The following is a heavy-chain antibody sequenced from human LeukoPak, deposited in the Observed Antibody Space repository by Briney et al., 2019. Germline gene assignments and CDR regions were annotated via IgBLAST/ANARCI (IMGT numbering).Heavy chain of an antibody. V-gene: IGHV4-4*07. CDR3: ARETSRGLDH. Sequence: SETLSLTCSVSAAFLSCYFWSWIRQPAGKELEWIGRFYTGGSTHFNTSLKSRLTMSANTSTKQFSLRLSSVTAADRAVYYCARETSRGLDHWGQGILVTVSS. J-gene: IGHJ4*02. CDR2: FYTGGST. CDR1: AAFLSCYF. D-gene: IGHD2-15*01.